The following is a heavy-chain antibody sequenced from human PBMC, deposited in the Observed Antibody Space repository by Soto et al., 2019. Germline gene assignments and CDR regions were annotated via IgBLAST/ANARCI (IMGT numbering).Heavy chain of an antibody. CDR2: ISIGGDKT. CDR3: AKWDGYGDH. CDR1: GFTFSSNS. Sequence: EVQLLESGGDLIQPGGSLRLSCAASGFTFSSNSFTWVRQAPGKGLEYVSGISIGGDKTWHADSVKGRFTVSRDNSKNTVHLQMNSLRVDDTTVYYCAKWDGYGDHWGQGTLVTVSS. D-gene: IGHD5-12*01. V-gene: IGHV3-23*01. J-gene: IGHJ5*02.